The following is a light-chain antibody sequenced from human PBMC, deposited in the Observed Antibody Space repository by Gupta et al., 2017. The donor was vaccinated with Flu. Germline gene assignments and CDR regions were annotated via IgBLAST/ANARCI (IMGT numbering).Light chain of an antibody. CDR3: QQHSNWPLIT. V-gene: IGKV3D-15*01. CDR2: GAT. CDR1: QSVRSS. J-gene: IGKJ4*01. Sequence: ATLYVSTGERGTPSCRASQSVRSSLAWYQQRPGQTPRLLINGATARDTGVPDRFSGSGSGTALTLTISSLQQEDFAVYYCQQHSNWPLITFGGGTKVDIK.